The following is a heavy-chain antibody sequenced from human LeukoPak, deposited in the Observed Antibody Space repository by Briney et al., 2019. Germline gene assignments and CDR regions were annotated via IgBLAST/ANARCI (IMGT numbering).Heavy chain of an antibody. CDR1: GFTFSSYS. CDR3: ARDYKYAFDN. Sequence: GGSLRLSCAASGFTFSSYSMTWVRQAPGKGLEWVSSISSSSSYIYYADSVKGRFTISRDKAKNSLYLQMNSLRVEDTAVYYCARDYKYAFDNWGQGTLVTVSS. CDR2: ISSSSSYI. J-gene: IGHJ4*02. D-gene: IGHD5-24*01. V-gene: IGHV3-21*01.